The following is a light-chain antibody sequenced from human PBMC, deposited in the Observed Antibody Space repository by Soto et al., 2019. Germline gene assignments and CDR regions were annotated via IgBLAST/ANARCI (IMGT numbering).Light chain of an antibody. J-gene: IGLJ2*01. Sequence: QSALTQPASVSGSPGQSITISCTGTSSDVGAYNFVSWYQHHPGKAPKLMIYEVSNRPSGVSNRFSGSKSGNTASLTISGLQAEDEADYYCSAYTTRSSVAFGGGTKVTVL. CDR3: SAYTTRSSVA. V-gene: IGLV2-14*01. CDR2: EVS. CDR1: SSDVGAYNF.